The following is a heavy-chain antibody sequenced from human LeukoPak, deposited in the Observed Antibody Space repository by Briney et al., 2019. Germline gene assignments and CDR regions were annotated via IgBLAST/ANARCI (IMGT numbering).Heavy chain of an antibody. CDR1: SGSISSGSDY. Sequence: SETLSLTCTVSSGSISSGSDYWSWIRQPAGKGLEWIGRIYTSGSTNYNPSLKSRVTISVDTSKNQFSLKLSSVTAADTAVYYCARGGAGYSSGWSPYYYYYMDVWGKGTTVTVSS. V-gene: IGHV4-61*02. CDR3: ARGGAGYSSGWSPYYYYYMDV. J-gene: IGHJ6*03. CDR2: IYTSGST. D-gene: IGHD6-19*01.